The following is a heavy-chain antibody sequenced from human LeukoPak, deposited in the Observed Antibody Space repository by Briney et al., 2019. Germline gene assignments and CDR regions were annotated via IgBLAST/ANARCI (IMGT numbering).Heavy chain of an antibody. D-gene: IGHD4-23*01. J-gene: IGHJ3*01. V-gene: IGHV1-58*01. CDR2: IGVGGGNT. Sequence: GASVKVSCKTSGFTFSRSAVQWVRQARGQGLEWIGWIGVGGGNTNYAQRVQDRVTITRDMSTRTAYMELSSLRSEDTAEYYCAAEIYGGNTDCCTFDFWGPGTPVTVSS. CDR1: GFTFSRSA. CDR3: AAEIYGGNTDCCTFDF.